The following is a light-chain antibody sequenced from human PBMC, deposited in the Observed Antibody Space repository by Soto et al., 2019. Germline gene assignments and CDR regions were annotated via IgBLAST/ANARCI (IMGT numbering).Light chain of an antibody. V-gene: IGKV3-20*01. Sequence: EVVLTQSPGTLSLSPGERATLSCRASQIISSIYLAWYQQKPAQAPRLLIYGASSRATGIPDRFSGSGSGTDFTLTISRLEPEDFAVYYCQQYGSSPRTFGQGTKVEIK. CDR3: QQYGSSPRT. CDR2: GAS. CDR1: QIISSIY. J-gene: IGKJ1*01.